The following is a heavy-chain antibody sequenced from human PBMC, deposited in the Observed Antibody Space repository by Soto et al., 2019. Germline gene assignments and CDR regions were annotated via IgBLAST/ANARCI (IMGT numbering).Heavy chain of an antibody. V-gene: IGHV4-4*02. CDR2: IYHSGRT. J-gene: IGHJ6*02. CDR3: FGSGLARRYYYSMKV. D-gene: IGHD6-19*01. Sequence: WVCQPPGKGLEWIGEIYHSGRTNYNPSPKSRVTISLDKSKTQFALKLSSVAAADTAVYYCFGSGLARRYYYSMKVRGRGTTVTVSS.